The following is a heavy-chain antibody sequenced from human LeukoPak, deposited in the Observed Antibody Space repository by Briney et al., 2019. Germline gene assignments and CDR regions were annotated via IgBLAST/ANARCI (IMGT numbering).Heavy chain of an antibody. V-gene: IGHV4-61*02. Sequence: SETLSLTCTVSGGSISSGSYYWSWIRQPAGKGLEWIGRIYTSGSTNYNPSLKSRVTISVDTSKNQFSLKLSSVTAADTAVYYCARGGGTWLGFDPWGQGTLVTVSS. CDR1: GGSISSGSYY. CDR2: IYTSGST. J-gene: IGHJ5*02. D-gene: IGHD3-9*01. CDR3: ARGGGTWLGFDP.